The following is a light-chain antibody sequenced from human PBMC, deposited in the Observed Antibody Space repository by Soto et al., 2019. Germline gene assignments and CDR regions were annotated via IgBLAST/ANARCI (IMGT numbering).Light chain of an antibody. CDR3: QQRSDWHRT. V-gene: IGKV3-11*01. CDR2: DVS. Sequence: IVLTQSPATLSLSPGERATLSCRASQNISSYLIWYQQKPGYAPRLLMYDVSNMATGIPASFSGSGSGTDFALTISSREPEDLAVYYCQQRSDWHRTFGQGTQVEIK. CDR1: QNISSY. J-gene: IGKJ1*01.